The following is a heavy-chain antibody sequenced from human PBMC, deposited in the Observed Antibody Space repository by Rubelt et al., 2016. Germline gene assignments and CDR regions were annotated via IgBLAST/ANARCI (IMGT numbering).Heavy chain of an antibody. J-gene: IGHJ4*02. CDR1: GFTFDDYG. V-gene: IGHV3-20*03. CDR2: INWNGGST. Sequence: GFTFDDYGMSWVRQAPGKGLEWVSGINWNGGSTGYADSVKGRFTISRDNAKNSLYLQMNSLRAEDTAVYYCARHPRRFMDVDYWGQGTLVTVSS. D-gene: IGHD3/OR15-3a*01. CDR3: ARHPRRFMDVDY.